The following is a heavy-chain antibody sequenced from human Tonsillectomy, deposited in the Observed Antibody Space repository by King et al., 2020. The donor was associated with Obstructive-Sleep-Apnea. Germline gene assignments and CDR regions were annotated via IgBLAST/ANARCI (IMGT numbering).Heavy chain of an antibody. CDR3: AGGLLVAYVDYGMDV. CDR2: INQDGSEK. CDR1: GFTFSNFW. D-gene: IGHD2-15*01. J-gene: IGHJ6*02. V-gene: IGHV3-7*03. Sequence: VQLVESGGGLVQPGGSLRLSCAASGFTFSNFWMTWVRQAPGKGLEWVANINQDGSEKNYGDSVMGRFTVSRDNAKNSLFLQMNSLRAEDTAVYFCAGGLLVAYVDYGMDVWGQGTTVTVSS.